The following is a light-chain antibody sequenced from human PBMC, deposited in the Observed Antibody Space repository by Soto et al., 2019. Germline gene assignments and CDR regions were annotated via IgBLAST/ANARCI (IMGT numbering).Light chain of an antibody. CDR2: GAS. CDR3: QQYGSSPIT. J-gene: IGKJ5*01. V-gene: IGKV3-20*01. Sequence: IGLKQSPATLSLSPGERATLSCRASQSVSSNLAWYQQKPGQAPRLLIYGASSRATGIPDRFSGSGSGTDFTLTISRLEPEDFAVYYCQQYGSSPITFGQGTRLEIK. CDR1: QSVSSN.